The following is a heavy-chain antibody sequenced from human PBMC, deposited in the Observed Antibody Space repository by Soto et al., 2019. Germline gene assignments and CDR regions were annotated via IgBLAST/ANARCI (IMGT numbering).Heavy chain of an antibody. V-gene: IGHV1-2*04. J-gene: IGHJ6*02. CDR2: INPNSGGT. CDR3: ARDGKDDGSSWYGDYGMDV. D-gene: IGHD6-13*01. Sequence: ASVKVSCKASGYTFTGYYMHWVRQAPGQGLEWMGWINPNSGGTNYAQKFQGWVTMTRDTSISTAYMELSRLRSDDTAVYYCARDGKDDGSSWYGDYGMDVWGQGTTVTGSS. CDR1: GYTFTGYY.